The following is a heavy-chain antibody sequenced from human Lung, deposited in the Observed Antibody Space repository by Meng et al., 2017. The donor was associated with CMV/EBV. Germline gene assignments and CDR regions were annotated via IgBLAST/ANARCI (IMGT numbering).Heavy chain of an antibody. CDR3: ARGRSCVDGVCYDDHNYFGP. V-gene: IGHV4-59*01. CDR1: GDSMANFY. CDR2: VFHTGDT. D-gene: IGHD2-21*02. Sequence: SXTLSLXCNISGDSMANFYWTWIRQPPGKGLEWVGSVFHTGDTKYNSSLKGRLTLSVDTSRKQVSLRLVSLNTADTATYYCARGRSCVDGVCYDDHNYFGPWXQGTXVTVSS. J-gene: IGHJ5*02.